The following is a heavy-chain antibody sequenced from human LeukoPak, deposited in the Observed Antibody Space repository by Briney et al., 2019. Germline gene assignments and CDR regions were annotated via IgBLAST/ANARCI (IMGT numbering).Heavy chain of an antibody. CDR1: GGTFNSYT. V-gene: IGHV1-69*06. CDR3: ARTNCGGDCYASRGWFDL. D-gene: IGHD2-21*02. J-gene: IGHJ5*02. CDR2: IIPIFGTA. Sequence: ASVKVSCTASGGTFNSYTITWGRQAPAQGHEWMGGIIPIFGTANYAQKFQGRVTITADKATSTVYMELTSLRSEDTAVYYCARTNCGGDCYASRGWFDLWGQGTLVTVSS.